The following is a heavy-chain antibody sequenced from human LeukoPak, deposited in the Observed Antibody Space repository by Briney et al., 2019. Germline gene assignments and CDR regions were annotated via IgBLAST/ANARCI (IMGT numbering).Heavy chain of an antibody. CDR1: GGSISSYY. CDR3: AQGGAAAGGADNWFDP. CDR2: IYYSGST. D-gene: IGHD6-13*01. V-gene: IGHV4-59*08. J-gene: IGHJ5*02. Sequence: SETLSLTCTVSGGSISSYYWSWIRQPPGKGLEWIGYIYYSGSTNYNPSLKSRVTISVDTSKNQFSLKLSSVTAADTAVYYCAQGGAAAGGADNWFDPWGQGTLVTVSS.